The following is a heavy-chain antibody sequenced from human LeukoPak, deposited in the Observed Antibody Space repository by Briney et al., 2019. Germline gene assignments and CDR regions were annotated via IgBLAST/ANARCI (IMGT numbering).Heavy chain of an antibody. CDR3: ARVSITTWLRPPTYYFDY. Sequence: PSETLSLTCTVSGGSISSGSYYWSWIRQPAGKGLEWIGRIYTSGSTNYNPSPKSRVTISVDTSKNQFSLKLSSVTAADTAVYYCARVSITTWLRPPTYYFDYWGQGTLVTVSS. J-gene: IGHJ4*02. CDR2: IYTSGST. V-gene: IGHV4-61*02. CDR1: GGSISSGSYY. D-gene: IGHD5-12*01.